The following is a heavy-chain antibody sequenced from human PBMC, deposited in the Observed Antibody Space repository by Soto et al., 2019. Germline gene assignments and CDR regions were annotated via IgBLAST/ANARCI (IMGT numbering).Heavy chain of an antibody. Sequence: ASVKVSCKASGYTFTSYAMHWVRQAPGQRLEWMGWINAGNGNTKYSQKFQGRLTITADESTSTAYMELSSLRSDDTAMFYCARDAFYYDGPTGIYYFDYWGQGTLVTVSS. CDR3: ARDAFYYDGPTGIYYFDY. D-gene: IGHD1-1*01. CDR2: INAGNGNT. CDR1: GYTFTSYA. J-gene: IGHJ4*02. V-gene: IGHV1-3*01.